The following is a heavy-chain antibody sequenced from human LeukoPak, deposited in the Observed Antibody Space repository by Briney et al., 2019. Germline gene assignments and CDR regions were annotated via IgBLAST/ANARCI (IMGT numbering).Heavy chain of an antibody. CDR2: ISGDGGST. V-gene: IGHV3-43*02. CDR1: GFTFDDYA. D-gene: IGHD3-3*01. CDR3: AKDIESGFWSGYYTGIVDY. Sequence: GXXXRLSCAASGFTFDDYAMHWVRHDPGKGMEWVSLISGDGGSTYYADSVKGRFTISRDNRKNCLYMKMNSQRKEDTALYYCAKDIESGFWSGYYTGIVDYWGQGTLVTVSS. J-gene: IGHJ4*02.